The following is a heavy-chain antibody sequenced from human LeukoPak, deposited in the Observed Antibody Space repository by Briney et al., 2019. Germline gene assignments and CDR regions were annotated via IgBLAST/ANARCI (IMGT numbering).Heavy chain of an antibody. CDR1: GFTFTSYA. CDR3: AKATEDDAFDI. Sequence: PGGSLRLSCAASGFTFTSYAMSWVRQAPGKGLEWVSAITGSGDTTYYAASVRGRFTISRDNSKNTLYLQMNSLRAEDTAVYYCAKATEDDAFDIWGQGTMVTVSS. V-gene: IGHV3-23*01. D-gene: IGHD2-21*02. CDR2: ITGSGDTT. J-gene: IGHJ3*02.